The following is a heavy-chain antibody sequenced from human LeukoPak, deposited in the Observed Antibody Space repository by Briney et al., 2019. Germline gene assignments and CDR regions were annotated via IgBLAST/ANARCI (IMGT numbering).Heavy chain of an antibody. Sequence: GGSLRLSCAASGFTFSSYSMNWVRQAPGKGLEWVSYISSSSSTIYYADSVKGRFTIPRDNAKNSLYLQMNSLRAEDTAVYYCARERSGYDSRVDYWGQGTLVTVSS. CDR1: GFTFSSYS. D-gene: IGHD5-12*01. J-gene: IGHJ4*02. CDR2: ISSSSSTI. V-gene: IGHV3-48*01. CDR3: ARERSGYDSRVDY.